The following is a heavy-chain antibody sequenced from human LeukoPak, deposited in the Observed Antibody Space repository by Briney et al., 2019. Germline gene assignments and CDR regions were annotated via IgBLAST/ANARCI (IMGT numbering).Heavy chain of an antibody. D-gene: IGHD6-13*01. J-gene: IGHJ3*02. CDR1: GGTFSSYA. CDR2: IIPIFGTA. V-gene: IGHV1-69*05. CDR3: ARGGGSSTNAFDS. Sequence: SVKVSCKASGGTFSSYAISWVRQAPGQGLEWMGGIIPIFGTANYAQKFQGRVTITTDESTITAYMELSSLRSEDTAVYYCARGGGSSTNAFDSWGQGTMVTVSS.